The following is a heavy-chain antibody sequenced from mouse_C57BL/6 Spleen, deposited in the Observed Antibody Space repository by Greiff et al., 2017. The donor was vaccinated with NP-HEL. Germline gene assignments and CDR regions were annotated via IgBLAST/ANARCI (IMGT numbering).Heavy chain of an antibody. D-gene: IGHD1-1*01. CDR3: ARWLSTTVVAPYFDY. J-gene: IGHJ2*01. CDR2: IYPGDGDT. V-gene: IGHV1-82*01. CDR1: GYAFSSSW. Sequence: VQLQQSGPELVKPGASVKISCKASGYAFSSSWMNWVKQRPGKGLEWIGRIYPGDGDTNYNGKFKGKATLTADKSSSTAYMQLSSLTSEDSAVYFCARWLSTTVVAPYFDYWGQGTTLTVSS.